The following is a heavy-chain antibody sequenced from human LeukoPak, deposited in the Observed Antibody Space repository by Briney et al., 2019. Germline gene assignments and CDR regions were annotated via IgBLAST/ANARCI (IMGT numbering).Heavy chain of an antibody. CDR1: GFTFSTYA. CDR2: IRGTGSSI. V-gene: IGHV3-21*01. D-gene: IGHD2-8*01. J-gene: IGHJ4*02. CDR3: ARTPYCTNGICYNRYYFDF. Sequence: GGSLRLSCAVSGFTFSTYAMSWVRQAPGKGLEWVSSIRGTGSSIYYADSVKGRFSISRDNAKNSLYLQMNSLRAEDTAVYYCARTPYCTNGICYNRYYFDFWGQGALVTVSS.